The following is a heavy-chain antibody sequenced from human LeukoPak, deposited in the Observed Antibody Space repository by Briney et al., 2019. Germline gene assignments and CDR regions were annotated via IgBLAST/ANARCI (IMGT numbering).Heavy chain of an antibody. Sequence: SETLSLTCTVSGGSISSYYWSWIRQPPGEGLEWIGYIYYSGNTNYNPSLQSRVTISVDTSKNQFSLKLSSVTAADTAVYYCARLRVGGAGLDYWGQGTLVTVSS. V-gene: IGHV4-59*08. CDR1: GGSISSYY. J-gene: IGHJ4*02. CDR3: ARLRVGGAGLDY. CDR2: IYYSGNT. D-gene: IGHD6-13*01.